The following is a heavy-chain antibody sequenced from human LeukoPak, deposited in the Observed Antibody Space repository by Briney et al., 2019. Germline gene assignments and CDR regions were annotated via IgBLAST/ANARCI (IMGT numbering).Heavy chain of an antibody. V-gene: IGHV3-23*01. D-gene: IGHD7-27*01. Sequence: GGSLRLSCTAPGFTFSSYTMTWVRQAPGKGLKWVSTITTGDGNTYYADSVKGRFTVSRDDSKNTLYLQMNSLRAEDTAVYYCAKDGGLWVSAHWGDSWGRGTLVTVSS. CDR2: ITTGDGNT. J-gene: IGHJ4*02. CDR3: AKDGGLWVSAHWGDS. CDR1: GFTFSSYT.